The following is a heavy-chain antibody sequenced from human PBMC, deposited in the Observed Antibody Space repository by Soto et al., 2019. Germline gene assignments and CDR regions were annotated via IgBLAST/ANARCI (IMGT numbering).Heavy chain of an antibody. CDR2: ISYDGSNK. CDR1: GFTFSSYG. J-gene: IGHJ4*02. V-gene: IGHV3-30*18. D-gene: IGHD6-19*01. CDR3: AKDLEYSSGWQYYLDY. Sequence: GGSLRLSCAASGFTFSSYGMHWVRQAPGKGLEWVAVISYDGSNKYYADSVKGRFTISRDNSKNTLYLQMNSLRAEDTAVYYCAKDLEYSSGWQYYLDYWGQGTLVTVSS.